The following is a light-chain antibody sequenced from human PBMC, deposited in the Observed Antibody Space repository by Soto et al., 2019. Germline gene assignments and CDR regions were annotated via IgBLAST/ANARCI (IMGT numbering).Light chain of an antibody. Sequence: DIVMTQSPDSLAVSLGERATINCKSSQSVLYNSNNKNYLAWYQQKPGQPPKLLIYWASTRESGVPDRFSGSGSGTDFTLTIRSLQAEDVAVYYCQQYYSPWTFGQGTKVEIK. V-gene: IGKV4-1*01. J-gene: IGKJ1*01. CDR3: QQYYSPWT. CDR2: WAS. CDR1: QSVLYNSNNKNY.